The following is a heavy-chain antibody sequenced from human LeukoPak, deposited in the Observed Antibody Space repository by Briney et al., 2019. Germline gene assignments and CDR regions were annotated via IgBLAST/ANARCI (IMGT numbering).Heavy chain of an antibody. CDR3: ARDLTGTTNY. D-gene: IGHD1-7*01. CDR1: GGTFSSYA. Sequence: ASVKVSCKASGGTFSSYAISWVRQAPGRGLEWMGGIIPIFGTANYAQKFQGRVTITTDESTSTAYMELSSLRSEDTAVYYCARDLTGTTNYWGQGTLVTVSS. J-gene: IGHJ4*02. V-gene: IGHV1-69*05. CDR2: IIPIFGTA.